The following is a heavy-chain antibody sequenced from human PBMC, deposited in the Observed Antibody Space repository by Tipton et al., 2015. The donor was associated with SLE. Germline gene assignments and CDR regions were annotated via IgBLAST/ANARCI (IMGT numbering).Heavy chain of an antibody. CDR2: IDWNDDK. Sequence: LVKPTETLTLTCTFSGFSLSNSGMCVSWIRQSPGKALEWLARIDWNDDKKYSTSLKTRLTISKDTSKRQVVLRMTNMAPVDTATYYCARTVTMGDYAYHGIDVWGQGTTVTVFS. V-gene: IGHV2-70*11. J-gene: IGHJ6*02. CDR3: ARTVTMGDYAYHGIDV. D-gene: IGHD4-17*01. CDR1: GFSLSNSGMC.